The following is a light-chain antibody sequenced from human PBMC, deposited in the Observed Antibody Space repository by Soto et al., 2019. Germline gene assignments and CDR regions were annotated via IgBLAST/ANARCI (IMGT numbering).Light chain of an antibody. CDR3: QQNYGGPYT. J-gene: IGKJ2*01. V-gene: IGKV1-39*01. Sequence: DIQMAQSPSSLSASVGDRVTITCRASQSISSYLNWYQQRPGKAPKLVIYAASSLQSGVPSRFSGSGSETDFTLTISSLQPEDFATYYCQQNYGGPYTFGPGTKLEI. CDR1: QSISSY. CDR2: AAS.